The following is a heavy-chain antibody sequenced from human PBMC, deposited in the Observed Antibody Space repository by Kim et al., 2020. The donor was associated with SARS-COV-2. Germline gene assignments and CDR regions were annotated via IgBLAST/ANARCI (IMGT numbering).Heavy chain of an antibody. Sequence: GGSLRLSCAVSGFTFSSYEMNWVRQAPGKGLEWVSYISASSSRHYAASVKGRFTNSRDNAKNSRYLQMNSLRVEDTAVYYCAREVATTPDAFDIWGQGTLVTVSS. D-gene: IGHD5-12*01. CDR3: AREVATTPDAFDI. V-gene: IGHV3-48*03. J-gene: IGHJ3*02. CDR1: GFTFSSYE. CDR2: ISASSSR.